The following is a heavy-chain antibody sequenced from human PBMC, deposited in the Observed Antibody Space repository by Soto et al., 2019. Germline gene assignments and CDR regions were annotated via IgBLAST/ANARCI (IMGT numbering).Heavy chain of an antibody. D-gene: IGHD3-22*01. J-gene: IGHJ4*02. CDR1: GGSISRYY. V-gene: IGHV4-59*01. CDR3: AREGGYYDSSGYYYFFDY. Sequence: SETLSLTCTVSGGSISRYYWSWIRQPPGKGLEWIGYIYYSGSTNYNPSLKSRVPISLDTSKNQFSLKLSSVTAADTAVYYCAREGGYYDSSGYYYFFDYWGQGTLVTVSS. CDR2: IYYSGST.